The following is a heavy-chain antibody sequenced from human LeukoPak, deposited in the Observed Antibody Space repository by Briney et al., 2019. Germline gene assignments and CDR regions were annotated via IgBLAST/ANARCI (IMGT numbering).Heavy chain of an antibody. CDR2: INDDGSDT. Sequence: GGSLRLSCAASGFTFSSYAMSWVRQAPGKGLEWVSRINDDGSDTVYADSVRGRFTIPRDDAKNTVYLQMNNLRAEDTAVYHCVRGGPSTWSWGQGTLVTVSS. CDR1: GFTFSSYA. J-gene: IGHJ5*02. CDR3: VRGGPSTWS. D-gene: IGHD2-15*01. V-gene: IGHV3-74*01.